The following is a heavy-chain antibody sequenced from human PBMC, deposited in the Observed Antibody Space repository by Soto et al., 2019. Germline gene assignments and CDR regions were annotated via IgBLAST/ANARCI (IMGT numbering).Heavy chain of an antibody. D-gene: IGHD2-21*02. CDR3: ARDGLRVCCGDCYYEY. V-gene: IGHV1-3*01. Sequence: KFQGRVTITRDTSASTAYMELSSLRSEDTAVYYCARDGLRVCCGDCYYEYWGQGTLVTVSS. J-gene: IGHJ4*02.